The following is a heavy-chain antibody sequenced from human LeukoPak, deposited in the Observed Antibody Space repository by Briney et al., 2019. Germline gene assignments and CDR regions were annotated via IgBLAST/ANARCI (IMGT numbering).Heavy chain of an antibody. J-gene: IGHJ6*03. CDR2: IKGTGLTT. D-gene: IGHD3-16*01. V-gene: IGHV3-11*04. CDR3: ARAGELRYMDV. CDR1: GLIFSDYY. Sequence: PGGSLRLSCAASGLIFSDYYMSWIRQAPGKGLEWVSTIKGTGLTTYYADSVKGRFTISRDNAKNSLFLQMSSLRADDTAIYYCARAGELRYMDVWGKGTAVTVSS.